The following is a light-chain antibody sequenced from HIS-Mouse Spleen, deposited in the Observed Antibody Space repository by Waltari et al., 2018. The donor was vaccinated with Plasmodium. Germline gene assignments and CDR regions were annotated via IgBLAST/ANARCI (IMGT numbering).Light chain of an antibody. CDR2: KDS. J-gene: IGLJ3*02. CDR3: YSAADNNLV. CDR1: VLATKY. Sequence: SYELTQPPSVSVSPGQTARIPCYGVVLATKYARWFQQKPGQAPVLVIYKDSERPSGIPERFAGSSSGTTVTLTISGAQVEGEADYYCYSAADNNLVFGGGTKLTVL. V-gene: IGLV3-27*01.